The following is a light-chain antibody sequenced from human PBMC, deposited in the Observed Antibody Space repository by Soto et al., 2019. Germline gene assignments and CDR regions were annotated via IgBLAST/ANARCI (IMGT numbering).Light chain of an antibody. Sequence: EIVLTQSPGTLSLSPGERATLSCRASQSVSSSYLDWYQQKPGQAPRLLIYGASSRANGIPDRFSGSGSGTDFTLTISRLEPEDFAVYYCQQYGSSPRTFGQGTKLELK. CDR2: GAS. J-gene: IGKJ2*01. V-gene: IGKV3-20*01. CDR3: QQYGSSPRT. CDR1: QSVSSSY.